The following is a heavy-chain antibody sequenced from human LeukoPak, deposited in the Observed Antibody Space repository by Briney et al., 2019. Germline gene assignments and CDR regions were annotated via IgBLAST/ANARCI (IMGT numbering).Heavy chain of an antibody. J-gene: IGHJ5*01. Sequence: PGGSLRLSCAASGFVFSASYMSWVRKAPGKGLEWVATIRPDGSEKYHVDSVSGRFTISRDNTNDSLFLQMNSLRVDDTAVYYCVRGGTYWTVSWGQGTLVNVS. CDR2: IRPDGSEK. V-gene: IGHV3-7*01. CDR1: GFVFSASY. CDR3: VRGGTYWTVS.